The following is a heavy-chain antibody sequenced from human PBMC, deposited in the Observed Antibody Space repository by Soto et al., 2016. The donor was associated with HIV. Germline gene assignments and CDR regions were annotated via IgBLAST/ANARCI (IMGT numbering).Heavy chain of an antibody. Sequence: QVQLQESGPGLVKPSETLSLTCAVSGYSISSGYYWGWIRQPPGKGLEWIGSIYHSGSTYYNPSLKSRVTISVDTSKNQFSLKLSSVTAADTAVYYCARELTVGATRLAIFDYWGQGTLVTVSS. V-gene: IGHV4-38-2*02. J-gene: IGHJ4*02. CDR3: ARELTVGATRLAIFDY. CDR2: IYHSGST. D-gene: IGHD1-26*01. CDR1: GYSISSGYY.